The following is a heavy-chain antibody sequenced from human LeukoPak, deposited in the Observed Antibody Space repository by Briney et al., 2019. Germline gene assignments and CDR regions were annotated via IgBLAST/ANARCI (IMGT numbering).Heavy chain of an antibody. CDR2: ISGSGGST. J-gene: IGHJ4*02. D-gene: IGHD5-18*01. CDR1: GFTSSSYA. V-gene: IGHV3-23*01. Sequence: GGSLRLSCAASGFTSSSYAMSWVRQAPGKGLEWVSAISGSGGSTYYADSVKGRFTISRDNSKNTLYLQMNSLRAEDTAVYYCAEDQTRGYSYVYYFDYWGQGTLVTVSS. CDR3: AEDQTRGYSYVYYFDY.